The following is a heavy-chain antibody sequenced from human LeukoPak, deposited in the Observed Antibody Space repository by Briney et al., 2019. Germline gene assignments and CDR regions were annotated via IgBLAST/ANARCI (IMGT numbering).Heavy chain of an antibody. CDR2: ISSRSSYT. Sequence: SGGSLRLSCAASGFTFSDYYMSWIRQAPGKGLEWVSYISSRSSYTKYADSVKGRFTISRDNAKSSLHLQMNSLRAEDTAVYYCASSLTPGDGYNSRPFDYWGQGTLVTVSS. CDR1: GFTFSDYY. J-gene: IGHJ4*02. V-gene: IGHV3-11*06. D-gene: IGHD5-24*01. CDR3: ASSLTPGDGYNSRPFDY.